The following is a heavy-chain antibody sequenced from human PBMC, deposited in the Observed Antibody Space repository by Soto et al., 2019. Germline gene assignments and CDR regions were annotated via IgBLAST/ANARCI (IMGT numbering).Heavy chain of an antibody. Sequence: PSETLSLTCTVSGGSISSYYWSWIRQPPGKGLEWIGYIYYSGSTNYNPSLKSRVTISVDTSKNQFSLKLSSVTAADTAVYYCARHGIAAAGPLDYWGQGTLVTVSS. CDR1: GGSISSYY. D-gene: IGHD6-13*01. CDR3: ARHGIAAAGPLDY. CDR2: IYYSGST. J-gene: IGHJ4*02. V-gene: IGHV4-59*08.